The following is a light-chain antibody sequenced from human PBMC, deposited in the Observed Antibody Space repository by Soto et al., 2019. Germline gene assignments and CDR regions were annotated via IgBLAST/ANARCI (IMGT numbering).Light chain of an antibody. CDR3: QQSYITPWT. CDR1: QIITTF. J-gene: IGKJ1*01. V-gene: IGKV1-39*01. Sequence: DIQMTQSPSSRSGSVVDRVTITFRASQIITTFLNWYQQKPGKAPNLLIYASSSLQSGVPSRFSGSGSGTDFTLTIRSLQPEDFATYYCQQSYITPWTFGQGTKVDI. CDR2: ASS.